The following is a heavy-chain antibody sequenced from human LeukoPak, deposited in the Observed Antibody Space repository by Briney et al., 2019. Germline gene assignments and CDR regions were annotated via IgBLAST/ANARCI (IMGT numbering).Heavy chain of an antibody. CDR2: IYYSGST. J-gene: IGHJ4*02. Sequence: SETLSLTCTVSGGSISSYYWSWIRQPPGKGLEWIGYIYYSGSTNYNPSLKSRVTISVDTSKNQFSLKLSSVTAADTAVYYCARDGHSSTFDYWGQGTLVTVSP. CDR3: ARDGHSSTFDY. CDR1: GGSISSYY. V-gene: IGHV4-59*01. D-gene: IGHD6-13*01.